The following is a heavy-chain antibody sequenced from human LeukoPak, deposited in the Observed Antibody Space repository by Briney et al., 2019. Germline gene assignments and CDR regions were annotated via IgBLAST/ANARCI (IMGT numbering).Heavy chain of an antibody. Sequence: QPGRSLRLSCAASGLTFGNYGMHWVRQAPGKGLEWVAIISYDGSNKYYADSVRGRFTISKDNSQNTLYLQMNSLRAEDTAVYYCASHRGDYATGYFDYWGQGTLVTVSS. CDR3: ASHRGDYATGYFDY. D-gene: IGHD1-1*01. CDR2: ISYDGSNK. V-gene: IGHV3-30*03. CDR1: GLTFGNYG. J-gene: IGHJ4*02.